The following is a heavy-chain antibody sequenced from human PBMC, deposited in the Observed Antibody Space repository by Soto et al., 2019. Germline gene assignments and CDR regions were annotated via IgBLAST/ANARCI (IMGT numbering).Heavy chain of an antibody. Sequence: PSETLSLTCTVSGGSISSYYWSWIRQPPGKGLEWIGYIYYSGSTNYNPSLKSRVTISVDTSKNQFSLKLSSVTAADTAVYYCARGGYYYDYGMDVWGQGTTVTVSS. CDR3: ARGGYYYDYGMDV. V-gene: IGHV4-59*01. CDR1: GGSISSYY. CDR2: IYYSGST. J-gene: IGHJ6*02.